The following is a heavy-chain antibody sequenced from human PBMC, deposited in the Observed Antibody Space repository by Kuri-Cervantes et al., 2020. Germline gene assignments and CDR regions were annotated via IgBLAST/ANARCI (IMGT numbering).Heavy chain of an antibody. CDR1: GFTFSSYG. D-gene: IGHD5-18*01. CDR3: ARCHVDTAMVFPRGAFDI. CDR2: IWYDGSNK. Sequence: GGSLRLSCAASGFTFSSYGMHWVRQAPGKGLEWVAVIWYDGSNKYYADSVKGRFTISRDNSKNTLYLQMNSLRAEDTAVYYCARCHVDTAMVFPRGAFDIWGQGTMVTVSS. J-gene: IGHJ3*02. V-gene: IGHV3-33*08.